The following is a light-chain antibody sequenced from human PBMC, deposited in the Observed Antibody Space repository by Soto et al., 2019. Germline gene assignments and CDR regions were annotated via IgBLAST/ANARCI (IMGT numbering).Light chain of an antibody. V-gene: IGLV2-14*03. CDR2: DVS. CDR3: SSYTSSSTLDV. CDR1: SSDVGDYNY. J-gene: IGLJ3*02. Sequence: QSVLTQPASVSGSPGQSITISCTGTSSDVGDYNYVSWYQQHPGKAPKLMIYDVSNRPSGVSNRFSGSKSGNTASLTISGLQAEDEADYYCSSYTSSSTLDVFGGGTQLTVL.